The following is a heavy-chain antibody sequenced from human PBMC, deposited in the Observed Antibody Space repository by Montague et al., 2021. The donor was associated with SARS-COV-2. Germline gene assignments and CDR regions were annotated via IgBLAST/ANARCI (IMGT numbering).Heavy chain of an antibody. D-gene: IGHD3-10*01. V-gene: IGHV6-1*01. Sequence: CAISGDSVSSNSAAWNWIRQSPSRGLEWLGRTYYRSKWYNDYAVSVKSRITINPDTSKNQFSLQLNSVTPEDTAVYYCARRLWFGELLYYYYYYGMDVWGKGTTVTVSS. CDR2: TYYRSKWYN. CDR1: GDSVSSNSAA. CDR3: ARRLWFGELLYYYYYYGMDV. J-gene: IGHJ6*04.